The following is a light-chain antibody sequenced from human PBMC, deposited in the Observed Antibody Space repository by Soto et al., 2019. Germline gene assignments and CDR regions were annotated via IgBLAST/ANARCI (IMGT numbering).Light chain of an antibody. CDR2: DVS. CDR3: SSYSSSSTLVV. CDR1: SSDVGGYNY. V-gene: IGLV2-14*01. Sequence: QSALTQPASVSGSPGQSITISCTGTSSDVGGYNYVSWYQQHPGKAPKLMIYDVSNRPSGVSNRFSGSKSGNTDSLTISGLQGEDEGGYYCSSYSSSSTLVVFGGGTKLTVL. J-gene: IGLJ2*01.